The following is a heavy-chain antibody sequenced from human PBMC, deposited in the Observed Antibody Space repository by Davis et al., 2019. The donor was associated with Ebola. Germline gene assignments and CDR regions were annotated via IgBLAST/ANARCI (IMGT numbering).Heavy chain of an antibody. D-gene: IGHD4-23*01. J-gene: IGHJ3*02. CDR1: GFTFSSYG. V-gene: IGHV3-30*18. CDR2: ISYDGSNK. Sequence: PGGPLSLSCAASGFTFSSYGMHWVRQAPGKGLEWVAVISYDGSNKYYADSVNGRFTISRDNSKNTLYLQMHSLRAEDTAVYYCAKDDYGGKSAFDIWGQGTMVTVSS. CDR3: AKDDYGGKSAFDI.